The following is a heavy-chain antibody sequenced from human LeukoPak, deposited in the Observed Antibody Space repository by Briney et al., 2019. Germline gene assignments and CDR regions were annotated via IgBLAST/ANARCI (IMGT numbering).Heavy chain of an antibody. V-gene: IGHV1-18*01. CDR1: GYTFTSYG. D-gene: IGHD3-10*01. CDR2: ISAYNGNT. J-gene: IGHJ3*02. CDR3: ARSKVTVYYGSGSPDAFDI. Sequence: GASVKVSCKASGYTFTSYGISWVRQAPGQGLEWMGWISAYNGNTNYAQKLQGRVTMTTDTSTSTAYMELRSLRSDDTAVYYCARSKVTVYYGSGSPDAFDIWGQGTMVTVSS.